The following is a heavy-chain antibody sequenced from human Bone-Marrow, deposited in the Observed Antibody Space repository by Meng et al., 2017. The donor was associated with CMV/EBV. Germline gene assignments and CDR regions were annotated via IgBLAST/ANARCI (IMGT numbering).Heavy chain of an antibody. J-gene: IGHJ6*01. Sequence: ASVKVSCKASGYTFTGYYMHWVRQAPGQGLEWMGWINPNSGGTNYAQKFQGRVTMTRDTSISTAYMELSRLRSDDTAVYYCARPDCSSTSCYYGMDVWGQGTTVTGSS. CDR3: ARPDCSSTSCYYGMDV. CDR1: GYTFTGYY. CDR2: INPNSGGT. D-gene: IGHD2-2*01. V-gene: IGHV1-2*02.